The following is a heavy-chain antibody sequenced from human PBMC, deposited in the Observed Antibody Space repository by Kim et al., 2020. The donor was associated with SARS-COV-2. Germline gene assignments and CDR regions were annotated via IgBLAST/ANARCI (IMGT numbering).Heavy chain of an antibody. CDR1: GFTFSSYA. J-gene: IGHJ4*02. CDR2: ISGSGGGT. CDR3: AKETRGYSSSWYGV. D-gene: IGHD6-13*01. V-gene: IGHV3-23*01. Sequence: GGSLRLSCAASGFTFSSYAMSWVRQAPGKGLEWVSAISGSGGGTYYADSVKGRFTISRDNSKNTLFLQMNSLRAEDTAVYYCAKETRGYSSSWYGVWGQGTLVTVSS.